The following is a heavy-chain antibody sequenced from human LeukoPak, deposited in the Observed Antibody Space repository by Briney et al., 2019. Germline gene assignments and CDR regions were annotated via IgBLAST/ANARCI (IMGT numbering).Heavy chain of an antibody. J-gene: IGHJ4*02. D-gene: IGHD3-10*01. Sequence: PGGSLRLSCEASGFTFSNYCMSWVRHAPGKGLDWVANINQDGSEKYFVDSVKGRFTISRDNAKNSLYLQMNSLRAEDTAVYYCARAYYYDSRNYYNPTSSFDYWGQGTLVSVAS. CDR1: GFTFSNYC. CDR3: ARAYYYDSRNYYNPTSSFDY. V-gene: IGHV3-7*04. CDR2: INQDGSEK.